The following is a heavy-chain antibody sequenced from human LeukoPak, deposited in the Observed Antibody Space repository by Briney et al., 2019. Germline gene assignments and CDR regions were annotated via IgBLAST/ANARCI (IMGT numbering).Heavy chain of an antibody. CDR2: INPNSGAT. V-gene: IGHV1-2*02. CDR3: ARGAAAGRFDFDY. J-gene: IGHJ4*02. CDR1: GYTFTGYY. D-gene: IGHD6-13*01. Sequence: ASVKVSCKASGYTFTGYYMHWVRQAPGQGLEWMGWINPNSGATNYAQKFQGRATMTRDTSISTAYMELSRLRSDDTAVYYCARGAAAGRFDFDYWGQGTLVTVSS.